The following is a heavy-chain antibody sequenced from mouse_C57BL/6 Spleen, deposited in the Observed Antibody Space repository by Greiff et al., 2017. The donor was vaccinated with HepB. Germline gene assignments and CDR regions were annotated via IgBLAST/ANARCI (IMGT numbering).Heavy chain of an antibody. V-gene: IGHV3-6*01. CDR1: GYSITSGYY. Sequence: EVKLQESGPGLVKPSQSLSLTCSVTGYSITSGYYWNWLRQFPGNKLEWMGYISYDGSNNYNPSLNNRISITRDTSKNQFFLKLNSVTTEDTATYYCARAGDGSSYWLAYWGQGTLVTVSA. J-gene: IGHJ3*01. CDR2: ISYDGSN. CDR3: ARAGDGSSYWLAY. D-gene: IGHD1-1*01.